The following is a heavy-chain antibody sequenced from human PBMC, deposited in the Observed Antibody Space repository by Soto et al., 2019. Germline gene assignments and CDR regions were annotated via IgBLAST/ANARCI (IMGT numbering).Heavy chain of an antibody. D-gene: IGHD6-13*01. V-gene: IGHV3-30*03. CDR1: GFIFSSFG. Sequence: HPGGSLRLSCAASGFIFSSFGVHWVRQSPGKGLEWVAVTSFDGSEKFYAESVRGRFNISRDNSKNTVYLHMNSLRPEDTAMYYCARDQRPNSSSLYYYFYGMDVWGQGTTVTVSS. CDR3: ARDQRPNSSSLYYYFYGMDV. J-gene: IGHJ6*02. CDR2: TSFDGSEK.